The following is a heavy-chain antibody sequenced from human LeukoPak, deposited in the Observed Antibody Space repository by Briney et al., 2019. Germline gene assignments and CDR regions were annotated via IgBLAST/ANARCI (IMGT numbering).Heavy chain of an antibody. Sequence: SETPSLTCTVSGGSFGNYYWSWIRQPPGKGLEWIGYIYDSGTTNYNPSLKSRVTISVDTATNQFSLKLRSVTAADTAVYYCARDFSAAFDIWGQGTMVTVSS. J-gene: IGHJ3*02. V-gene: IGHV4-59*01. D-gene: IGHD2/OR15-2a*01. CDR3: ARDFSAAFDI. CDR2: IYDSGTT. CDR1: GGSFGNYY.